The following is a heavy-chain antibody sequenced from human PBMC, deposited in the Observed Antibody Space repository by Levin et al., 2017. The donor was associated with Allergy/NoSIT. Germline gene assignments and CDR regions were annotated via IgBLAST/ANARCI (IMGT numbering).Heavy chain of an antibody. CDR3: AAIVGSTAYFVY. Sequence: GGSLRLSCVVSGLTFSSYGMHWVRQAPGKGLEGVAGPSYDGKKKNYADSVRGRFTISRANSKNTAYLKLDSLRSEDTAVFYCAAIVGSTAYFVYWGQGTLVTVSS. J-gene: IGHJ4*02. D-gene: IGHD2-21*01. V-gene: IGHV3-30*03. CDR1: GLTFSSYG. CDR2: PSYDGKKK.